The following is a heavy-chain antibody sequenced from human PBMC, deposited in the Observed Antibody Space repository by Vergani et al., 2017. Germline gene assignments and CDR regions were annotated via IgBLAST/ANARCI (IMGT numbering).Heavy chain of an antibody. CDR3: TKAGQYDSDNFHDS. V-gene: IGHV3-74*01. CDR2: VGFDGSDT. D-gene: IGHD3-22*01. Sequence: EVQLVESGGGLVQPGGSLRLSCAAFGFPLSNAWIHWVRQGPGKGLEWVSRVGFDGSDTVYADSVKGRFTISKDSAMNTVHLQMTNVRAEDTAVYYCTKAGQYDSDNFHDSWGQGALVTVAS. CDR1: GFPLSNAW. J-gene: IGHJ1*01.